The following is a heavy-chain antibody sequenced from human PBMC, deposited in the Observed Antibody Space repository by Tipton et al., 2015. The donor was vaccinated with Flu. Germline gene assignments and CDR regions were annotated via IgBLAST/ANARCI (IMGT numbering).Heavy chain of an antibody. CDR2: ISSSSNYI. CDR3: ARIPQNWGRYFDY. Sequence: SLRLSCAASGFTFSGYAMYWVRQARGEGLEWVSSISSSSNYIYYADSVKGRFTVSRDNAKNSLYLQMDSLSAEDTAVYYCARIPQNWGRYFDYWGQGTLVTVSS. CDR1: GFTFSGYA. D-gene: IGHD7-27*01. J-gene: IGHJ4*02. V-gene: IGHV3-21*01.